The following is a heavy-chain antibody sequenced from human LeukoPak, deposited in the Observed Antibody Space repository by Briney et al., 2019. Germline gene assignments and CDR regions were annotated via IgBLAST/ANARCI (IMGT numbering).Heavy chain of an antibody. D-gene: IGHD3-22*01. CDR2: INHSGST. V-gene: IGHV4-34*01. Sequence: SETLSLTCAVYGGSFSGYYWSWIRQPPGKGLEWIGEINHSGSTNYNPSLKSRVTISVDTSKNQFSLKLSSVTAADTAVYYCAREREGETYYYDSSGYYPDYWGQGTLVTVSS. CDR1: GGSFSGYY. CDR3: AREREGETYYYDSSGYYPDY. J-gene: IGHJ4*02.